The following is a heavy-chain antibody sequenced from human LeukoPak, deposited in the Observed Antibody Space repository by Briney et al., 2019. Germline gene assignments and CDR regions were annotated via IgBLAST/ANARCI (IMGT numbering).Heavy chain of an antibody. J-gene: IGHJ4*02. Sequence: SETLSLTCTVSGGSISSYYWSWIRQPPGKGLEWIGYIYYSGSTNYNPSLKSRVTISVDTSKNQFSLKLSSVTAADTAVYYCARDFGYSGSYYFDYWGQGTLVTVSS. D-gene: IGHD1-26*01. CDR1: GGSISSYY. V-gene: IGHV4-59*01. CDR2: IYYSGST. CDR3: ARDFGYSGSYYFDY.